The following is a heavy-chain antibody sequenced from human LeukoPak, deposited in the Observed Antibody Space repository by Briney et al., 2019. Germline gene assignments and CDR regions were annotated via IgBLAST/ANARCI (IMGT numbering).Heavy chain of an antibody. Sequence: GRSLRLSCAASGFTFSIYAMHWVRQAPGKGLEWVAVISYDGSNKYYADSVKGRFTISRDNSKKTLYLQMNSLRADDTAVYYCAMKAVPRPRLYDAFDFWGQGTVVTVSS. J-gene: IGHJ3*01. CDR1: GFTFSIYA. D-gene: IGHD2-2*02. CDR3: AMKAVPRPRLYDAFDF. CDR2: ISYDGSNK. V-gene: IGHV3-30*04.